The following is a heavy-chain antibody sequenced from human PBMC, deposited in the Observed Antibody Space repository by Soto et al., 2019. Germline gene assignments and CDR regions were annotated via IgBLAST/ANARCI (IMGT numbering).Heavy chain of an antibody. CDR3: ARDETYYYGSGPV. Sequence: WGSLRLSCASSVFTFSTYWMSWVRQAPGKGLDWVANIKQDGSEKYYVDSVKGRFTISRDNAKNSLYLQMNSLRAEDTAVYYCARDETYYYGSGPVGGQGTLVTVSS. CDR2: IKQDGSEK. J-gene: IGHJ4*02. D-gene: IGHD3-10*01. CDR1: VFTFSTYW. V-gene: IGHV3-7*01.